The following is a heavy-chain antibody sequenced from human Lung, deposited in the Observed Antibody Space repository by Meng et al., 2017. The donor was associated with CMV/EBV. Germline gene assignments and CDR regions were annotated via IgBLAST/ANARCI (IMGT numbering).Heavy chain of an antibody. CDR3: ARGNRGLDEVVRGGYYYYGQDV. D-gene: IGHD3/OR15-3a*01. CDR2: INHSGIT. CDR1: GGSFSGYY. J-gene: IGHJ6*02. Sequence: SXTLSLXCAVYGGSFSGYYWTWFRKPPGKGLEWMGEINHSGITNYNPSLKSPVTISVDTSKNQFSLKVSSVTAADTAVYYCARGNRGLDEVVRGGYYYYGQDVXGQGXMVTVSS. V-gene: IGHV4-34*01.